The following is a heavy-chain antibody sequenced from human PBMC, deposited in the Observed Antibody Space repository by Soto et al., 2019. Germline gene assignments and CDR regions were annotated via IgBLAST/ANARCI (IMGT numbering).Heavy chain of an antibody. CDR3: ARGSYSGYGLDYYYHYMDV. CDR2: ISSSDSTI. D-gene: IGHD5-12*01. Sequence: GGALRLSCAASGFTFRDYYMNWIRQAPGKGLEGVSSISSSDSTIYYADSVKGRFTISRDNAKSSLFLQMNSLRAEDTAVYYCARGSYSGYGLDYYYHYMDVWGKGTTVTVSS. J-gene: IGHJ6*03. V-gene: IGHV3-11*01. CDR1: GFTFRDYY.